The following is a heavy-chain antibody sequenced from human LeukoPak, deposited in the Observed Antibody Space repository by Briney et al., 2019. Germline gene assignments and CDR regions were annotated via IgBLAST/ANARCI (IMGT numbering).Heavy chain of an antibody. CDR3: AKAATTGNSYYCGMDV. CDR2: ISGNGGNT. D-gene: IGHD1-1*01. J-gene: IGHJ6*02. V-gene: IGHV3-23*01. CDR1: GFTFTNYA. Sequence: GGSLRLSCAASGFTFTNYAMSWVRQAPGKGLEWVSAISGNGGNTYYADSVKGRFTISRDNSKNTLYLQMNSLRADDTAVYYCAKAATTGNSYYCGMDVWGQGTTVTVSS.